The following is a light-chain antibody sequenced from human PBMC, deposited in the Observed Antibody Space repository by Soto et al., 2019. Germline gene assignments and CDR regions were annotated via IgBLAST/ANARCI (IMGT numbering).Light chain of an antibody. CDR3: CSHAASYTYV. Sequence: QSVLTQPRSVSGSPGQSVTISCTGTSSDVGGYNYASWYQQRPGKAPKLMIYDVSRRPSGVPGRFSGSKSGNTASLTISGLQAEDEAEYFCCSHAASYTYVFGPGTKVTVL. V-gene: IGLV2-11*01. J-gene: IGLJ1*01. CDR2: DVS. CDR1: SSDVGGYNY.